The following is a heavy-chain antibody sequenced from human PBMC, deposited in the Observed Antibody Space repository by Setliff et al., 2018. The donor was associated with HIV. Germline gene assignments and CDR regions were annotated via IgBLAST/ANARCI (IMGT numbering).Heavy chain of an antibody. D-gene: IGHD3-22*01. CDR2: VSGSGDST. CDR3: AKDCDYFDSSAYYDALDM. CDR1: GFTFSSYA. V-gene: IGHV3-23*01. J-gene: IGHJ3*02. Sequence: PGGSLRLSCAASGFTFSSYAMSWVRQAPGKGLEWVSGVSGSGDSTYYADSVKGRFTISRDNSKDTLYLQMNSLRAEDTAVYYCAKDCDYFDSSAYYDALDMWGQGTMVTVSS.